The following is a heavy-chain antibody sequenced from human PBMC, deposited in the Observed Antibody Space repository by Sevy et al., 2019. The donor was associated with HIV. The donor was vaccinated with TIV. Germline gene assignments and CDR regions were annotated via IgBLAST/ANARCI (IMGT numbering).Heavy chain of an antibody. J-gene: IGHJ6*03. D-gene: IGHD6-19*01. Sequence: GGSLRLSCAASGFTFSSYGMHWVRQAPGKGLECVAVIWYDGSNKYYADSVKGRFTISRDNSKNTLYLQMNSLRGEDTAVYYCAKGTVPYSSGWYYYYYYYMDVWGKGTTVTVSS. CDR2: IWYDGSNK. CDR1: GFTFSSYG. CDR3: AKGTVPYSSGWYYYYYYYMDV. V-gene: IGHV3-33*06.